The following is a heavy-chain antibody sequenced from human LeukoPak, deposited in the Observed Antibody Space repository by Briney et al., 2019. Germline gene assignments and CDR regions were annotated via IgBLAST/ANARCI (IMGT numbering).Heavy chain of an antibody. CDR1: GGSISSYY. CDR3: AKEGMIRGVIDY. D-gene: IGHD3-10*01. J-gene: IGHJ4*02. V-gene: IGHV4-4*07. CDR2: IHTSGST. Sequence: PSETLSLTCTVSGGSISSYYWNWIRQPAGKGLEWIGHIHTSGSTNYNPSLKSRVTMPVDTSKNQFSLKVNSVTAADTAVYYCAKEGMIRGVIDYWGQGALVTVSS.